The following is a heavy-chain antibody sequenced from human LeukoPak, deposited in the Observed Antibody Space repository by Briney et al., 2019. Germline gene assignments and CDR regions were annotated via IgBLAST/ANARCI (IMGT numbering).Heavy chain of an antibody. D-gene: IGHD3-16*01. CDR3: ARGKPLLRLFDP. V-gene: IGHV4-34*01. CDR1: GGSFSGYY. CDR2: INHRGST. J-gene: IGHJ5*02. Sequence: SETLSLTCAVYGGSFSGYYWSWIRQPPGKGLEWIGEINHRGSTNYNPSLKSRVTISVDTSKNQFSLKLSSVTAADTAVYYCARGKPLLRLFDPWGQGTLVTVSS.